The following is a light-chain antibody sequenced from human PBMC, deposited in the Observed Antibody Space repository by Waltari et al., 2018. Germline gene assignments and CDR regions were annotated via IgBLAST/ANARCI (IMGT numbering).Light chain of an antibody. CDR3: QQDYRAPLT. CDR1: SNYTTY. J-gene: IGKJ4*01. Sequence: SNYTTYITWYQQKHGQPLHLLCSWATAREAGVPDRCSGGGSETDVNLALSSQQADDVAVYYCQQDYRAPLTFGGGTKVAMK. CDR2: WAT. V-gene: IGKV4-1*01.